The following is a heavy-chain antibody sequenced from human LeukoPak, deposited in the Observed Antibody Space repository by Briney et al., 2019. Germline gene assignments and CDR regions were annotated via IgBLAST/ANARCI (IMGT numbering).Heavy chain of an antibody. J-gene: IGHJ4*02. CDR3: AKNPRYCSGGSCYSGDY. Sequence: GGSLRLSCAASGFTFSSYAMSWVRQAPGKGLEWVSGISESGGSTYYADSVKGRFTISRDNSKNTLYLQMNSLRAEDAAVYYCAKNPRYCSGGSCYSGDYWGQGTLVTVSS. CDR1: GFTFSSYA. D-gene: IGHD2-15*01. V-gene: IGHV3-23*01. CDR2: ISESGGST.